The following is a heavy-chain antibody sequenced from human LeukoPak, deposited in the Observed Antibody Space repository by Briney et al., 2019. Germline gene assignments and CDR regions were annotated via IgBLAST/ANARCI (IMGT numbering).Heavy chain of an antibody. J-gene: IGHJ5*02. V-gene: IGHV3-23*01. CDR2: ISGSGGST. CDR3: AKYKMTTVPGGNWFDP. D-gene: IGHD4-17*01. CDR1: GFTFSSYA. Sequence: PGGSLRLSCAASGFTFSSYAMSWVRQAPGKGLEWVSAISGSGGSTYYADSVKGRFTISRDNSKNTLYLQMNSLRAEDTAVYYCAKYKMTTVPGGNWFDPWGQGTLVTVSS.